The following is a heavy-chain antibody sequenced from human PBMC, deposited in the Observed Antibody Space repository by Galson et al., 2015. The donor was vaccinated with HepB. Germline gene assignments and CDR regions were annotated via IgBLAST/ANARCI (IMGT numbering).Heavy chain of an antibody. CDR3: ARVPTDNWNDVRFDY. CDR1: GGSISSHY. D-gene: IGHD1-20*01. Sequence: ETLSLTCTVSGGSISSHYWSWIRQPPGKGLEWIGYIYYSGSTNYNPSLKSRVTISVDTSKNQFSLKLSSVTAADTAVYYCARVPTDNWNDVRFDYWGQGTLVTVSS. V-gene: IGHV4-59*11. J-gene: IGHJ4*02. CDR2: IYYSGST.